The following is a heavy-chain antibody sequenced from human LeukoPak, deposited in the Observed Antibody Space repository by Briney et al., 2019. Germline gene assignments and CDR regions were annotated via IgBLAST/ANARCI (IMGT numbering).Heavy chain of an antibody. CDR2: IYRGGAT. CDR1: GLPFISNY. D-gene: IGHD1-14*01. V-gene: IGHV3-53*01. Sequence: PGGPLGLSFAAPGLPFISNYPPGARQAPGKGLEWVSVIYRGGATYYADSVKGRFTISRDNSKNTLYLQMNSLRVEDTAVYYCATGWNDAFDVWGQGTMLTVSS. CDR3: ATGWNDAFDV. J-gene: IGHJ3*01.